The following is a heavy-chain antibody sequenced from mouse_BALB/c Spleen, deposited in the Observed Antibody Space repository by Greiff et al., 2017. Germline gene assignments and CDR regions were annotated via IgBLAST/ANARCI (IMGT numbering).Heavy chain of an antibody. J-gene: IGHJ3*01. D-gene: IGHD2-3*01. Sequence: EVKLVESGGGLVQPGGSRKLSCAASGFTFSSFGMHWVRQAPEKGLEWVAYISSGSSTIYYADTVKGRFTISRDNPKNTLFLQMTSLRSEDTAMYYCARQDGYYGGFAYWGQGTLVTVSA. CDR2: ISSGSSTI. CDR1: GFTFSSFG. CDR3: ARQDGYYGGFAY. V-gene: IGHV5-17*02.